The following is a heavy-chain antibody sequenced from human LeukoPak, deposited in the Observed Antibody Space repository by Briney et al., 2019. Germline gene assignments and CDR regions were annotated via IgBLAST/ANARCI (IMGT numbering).Heavy chain of an antibody. V-gene: IGHV4-31*03. D-gene: IGHD3-10*01. CDR2: IYYSGST. Sequence: SETLTLTCTVSGGSISSGGYYWSWLRQHQGGGLEGVGYIYYSGSTYYNPSLKSGVTISIDTSKNQISLKLSSVTAADTAVYYCARDRVRGTITYAGFDPWGQGTLVTVSS. CDR1: GGSISSGGYY. J-gene: IGHJ5*02. CDR3: ARDRVRGTITYAGFDP.